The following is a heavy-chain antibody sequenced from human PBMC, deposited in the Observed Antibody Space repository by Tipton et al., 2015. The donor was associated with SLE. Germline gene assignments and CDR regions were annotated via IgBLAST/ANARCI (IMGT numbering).Heavy chain of an antibody. CDR1: GGSISSGGYY. CDR3: ARDDPRYYYGMDV. V-gene: IGHV4-31*03. Sequence: TLSLTCTVSGGSISSGGYYWSWIRQHPGKGLEWIGYIYYSGSTYYNPSLKSRVTISVDTSKNQFSLKLSSVTAADTAVYYCARDDPRYYYGMDVWGQGTLVTVSS. J-gene: IGHJ6*02. CDR2: IYYSGST.